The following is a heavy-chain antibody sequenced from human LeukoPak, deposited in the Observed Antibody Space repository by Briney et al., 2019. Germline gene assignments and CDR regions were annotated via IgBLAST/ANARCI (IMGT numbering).Heavy chain of an antibody. Sequence: PGGSLRLSCAASGFTFSSYGMSWVRQAPGKGLEWVSGISGSSGSTYADSVKGRFTISRDNPKNTLYLQMNSLRAEDTAIYYCAKNFYGSGSYYSYYYMDVWGKGTTVTVSS. J-gene: IGHJ6*03. CDR2: ISGSSGST. D-gene: IGHD3-10*01. V-gene: IGHV3-23*01. CDR3: AKNFYGSGSYYSYYYMDV. CDR1: GFTFSSYG.